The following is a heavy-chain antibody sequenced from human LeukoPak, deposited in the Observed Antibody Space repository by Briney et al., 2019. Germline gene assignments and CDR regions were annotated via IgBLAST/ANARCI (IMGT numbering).Heavy chain of an antibody. V-gene: IGHV3-9*01. J-gene: IGHJ6*02. CDR1: GFTFDDYA. CDR2: ISWNSGSI. CDR3: AKDIGPARYYYGMDV. Sequence: PGGSLRLSCAASGFTFDDYAMHWVRQAPGKGLEWVSGISWNSGSIGYADSVEGRFAISRDNAKNSLYLQMNSLRAEDTALYYCAKDIGPARYYYGMDVWGQGTTVTVSS.